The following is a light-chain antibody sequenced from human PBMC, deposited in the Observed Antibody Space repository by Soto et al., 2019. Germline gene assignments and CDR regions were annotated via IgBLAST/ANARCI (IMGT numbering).Light chain of an antibody. J-gene: IGKJ4*01. CDR3: QQYGYEPLT. V-gene: IGKV3-20*01. Sequence: VLTQSPGTLSLSPGQRATLSCRASQNIRSNYVAWYQQKPGQAPRLLIFGSSSTATGIPDRFSASGSGTDFTLTISRLEPEDFAVYYCQQYGYEPLTFGGGTKVDIK. CDR2: GSS. CDR1: QNIRSNY.